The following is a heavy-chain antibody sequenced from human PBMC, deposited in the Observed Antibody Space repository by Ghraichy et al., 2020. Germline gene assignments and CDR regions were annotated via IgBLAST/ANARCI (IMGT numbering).Heavy chain of an antibody. Sequence: SETLSLTCTVSGGSISSGGYYWSWIRQHPGKGLEWIGYIYYSGSTYYNPSLKSRVTISVDTSKNQFSLKLSSVTAADTAVYYCARVVSQLQHYYYMDVWGKGTTVTVSS. D-gene: IGHD1-26*01. V-gene: IGHV4-31*03. CDR1: GGSISSGGYY. CDR3: ARVVSQLQHYYYMDV. CDR2: IYYSGST. J-gene: IGHJ6*03.